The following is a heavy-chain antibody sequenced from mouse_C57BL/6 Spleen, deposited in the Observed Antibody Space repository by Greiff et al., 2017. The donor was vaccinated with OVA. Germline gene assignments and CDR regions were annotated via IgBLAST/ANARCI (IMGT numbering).Heavy chain of an antibody. J-gene: IGHJ2*01. V-gene: IGHV5-4*01. Sequence: EVQVVESGGGLVKPGGSLKLSCAASGFTFSSYAMSWVRQTPEQRLEWVATISDGGSYTYYPDNVKGRFTISRDNAKNNLYLQMSHLKSEDTAMYYCARGHLYYFDYWGQGTTLTVSS. CDR3: ARGHLYYFDY. CDR1: GFTFSSYA. CDR2: ISDGGSYT.